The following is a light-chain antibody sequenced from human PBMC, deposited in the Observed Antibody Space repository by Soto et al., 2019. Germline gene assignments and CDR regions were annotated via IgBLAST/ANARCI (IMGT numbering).Light chain of an antibody. V-gene: IGKV1-5*01. CDR2: DAS. CDR1: QSISSW. Sequence: PSTLSASVGDRVTITCRASQSISSWLAWYQQKPGKAPKLLIYDASSLESGVPSRFSGSGSGTEFTLTISSLQPDDFATYYCQQYNSYSEAFGQGTKVDIK. J-gene: IGKJ1*01. CDR3: QQYNSYSEA.